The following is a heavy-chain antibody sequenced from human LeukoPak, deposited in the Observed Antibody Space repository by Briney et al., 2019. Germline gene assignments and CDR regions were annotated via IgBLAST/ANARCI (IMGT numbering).Heavy chain of an antibody. J-gene: IGHJ3*02. V-gene: IGHV5-51*01. D-gene: IGHD3-22*01. Sequence: PGESLKISCKGSGYSFTSYWIGWVRQMPGKGLEWMGIIYPGDSDTRYSPSFQGQVTISADKSISTAYLQWSSLKASDTAMYYCASASGYYYDSSGYYPGRAFDIWGQGTMDTVSS. CDR3: ASASGYYYDSSGYYPGRAFDI. CDR2: IYPGDSDT. CDR1: GYSFTSYW.